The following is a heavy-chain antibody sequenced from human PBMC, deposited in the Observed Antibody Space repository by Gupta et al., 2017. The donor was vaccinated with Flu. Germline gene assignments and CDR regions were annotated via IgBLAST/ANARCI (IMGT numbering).Heavy chain of an antibody. CDR3: ARDHTSSGWHLGNWYFDL. D-gene: IGHD6-19*01. Sequence: EVQLVESGGGLVKPGGSLRLSCAASGFTFSSYNMHWVRQAPGKGLEWVSSISSSSSYIYYADSLKGRFTVSRDNAKNSLYLQVNSLRVEDTAVYYCARDHTSSGWHLGNWYFDLWGRGTLVTASS. V-gene: IGHV3-21*01. CDR2: ISSSSSYI. CDR1: GFTFSSYN. J-gene: IGHJ2*01.